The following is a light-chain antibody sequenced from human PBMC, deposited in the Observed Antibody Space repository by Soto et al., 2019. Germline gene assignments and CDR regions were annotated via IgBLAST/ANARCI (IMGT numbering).Light chain of an antibody. Sequence: EIVMTQSPATLSLSPGERATLSCRASQSVSSSYLVWHQQKPGQAPRLLIYDASNRATGIPVRFSGSGSGTDFTLTISSLEPEDFGLYYCQQRSDWFTFGQGTRLEIK. CDR2: DAS. V-gene: IGKV3D-20*02. J-gene: IGKJ5*01. CDR3: QQRSDWFT. CDR1: QSVSSSY.